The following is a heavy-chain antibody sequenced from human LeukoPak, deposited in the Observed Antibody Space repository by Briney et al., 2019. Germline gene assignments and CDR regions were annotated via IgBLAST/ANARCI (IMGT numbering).Heavy chain of an antibody. Sequence: PSETLSLTCTVSGGSISSYYWGWIRQPPGKGLEWIGSIYYSGSTYYNPSLKSRVTISVDTSKNQFSLKLSSVTAADTAVYYCARQNYGDYNPNYYFDYWGQGTLVTVSS. CDR2: IYYSGST. J-gene: IGHJ4*02. CDR3: ARQNYGDYNPNYYFDY. V-gene: IGHV4-39*01. CDR1: GGSISSYY. D-gene: IGHD4-17*01.